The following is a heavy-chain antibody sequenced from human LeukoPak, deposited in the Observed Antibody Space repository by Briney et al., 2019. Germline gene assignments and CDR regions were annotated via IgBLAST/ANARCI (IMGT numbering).Heavy chain of an antibody. CDR2: ISYDGSNK. Sequence: GGSLRLSCAASGFTFSSYGMHWVRQAPGKGLEWVAVISYDGSNKYYADSVKGRFTISRDNSKNTLYLQMNSLRAEDTAVYYCAKEPQKNDYYYGMDVWGQGTTVTVAS. CDR3: AKEPQKNDYYYGMDV. V-gene: IGHV3-30*18. D-gene: IGHD1-1*01. CDR1: GFTFSSYG. J-gene: IGHJ6*02.